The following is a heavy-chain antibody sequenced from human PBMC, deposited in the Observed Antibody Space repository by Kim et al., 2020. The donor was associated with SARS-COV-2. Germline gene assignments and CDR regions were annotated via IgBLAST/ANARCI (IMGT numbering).Heavy chain of an antibody. D-gene: IGHD1-26*01. CDR2: ISYDGSNE. Sequence: GGSLRLSCAASGFTFSSFSMHWVRQAPGKGLECVAVISYDGSNEYYADSVKGRFSISRDNSKNTLYLQINSLRAEDTAVYYCARGAIRGAHYYGLDVWG. J-gene: IGHJ6*02. V-gene: IGHV3-30*03. CDR1: GFTFSSFS. CDR3: ARGAIRGAHYYGLDV.